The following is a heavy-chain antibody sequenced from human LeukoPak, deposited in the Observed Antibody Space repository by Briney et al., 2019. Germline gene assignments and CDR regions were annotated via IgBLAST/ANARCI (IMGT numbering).Heavy chain of an antibody. CDR2: ISSSGGTI. V-gene: IGHV3-48*03. Sequence: GGSLRLSCAASGFTFSSYEINWVRQAPGKGLEWVSYISSSGGTIYYADSVKGRFTISRDNAKNSLYLQMNSLRAEDTAVHYCARKQVDSVAMEYYFDYWGQGTLVSVSS. CDR3: ARKQVDSVAMEYYFDY. D-gene: IGHD5-12*01. CDR1: GFTFSSYE. J-gene: IGHJ4*02.